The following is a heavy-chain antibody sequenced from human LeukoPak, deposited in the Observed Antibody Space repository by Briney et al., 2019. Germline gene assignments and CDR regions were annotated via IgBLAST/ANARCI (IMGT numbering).Heavy chain of an antibody. J-gene: IGHJ4*02. CDR2: ISPTNGDT. Sequence: ASVKVSCKASGYTFTDHFMHWVRQAPGQGLEWMGWISPTNGDTRSAQNFQGRVTMTRDTSISTAYMELSRLRSDDTAVYYCVRDALNWNYDYWGQGTLVTVSS. V-gene: IGHV1-2*02. CDR3: VRDALNWNYDY. CDR1: GYTFTDHF. D-gene: IGHD1-7*01.